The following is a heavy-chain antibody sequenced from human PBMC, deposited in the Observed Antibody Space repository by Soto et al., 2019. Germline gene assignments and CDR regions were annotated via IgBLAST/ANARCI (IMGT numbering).Heavy chain of an antibody. CDR1: GGSISSGDYY. D-gene: IGHD3-22*01. V-gene: IGHV4-30-4*01. J-gene: IGHJ4*02. CDR2: IYYSGST. Sequence: SETLSLTCTVSGGSISSGDYYWSCIRQPPGKGLEWIGYIYYSGSTYYNPSLKSRVTISVDTSKNQFSLKLSSVTAADTAVYYCARELPDYYDSSGYPNWGQGTLVTVSS. CDR3: ARELPDYYDSSGYPN.